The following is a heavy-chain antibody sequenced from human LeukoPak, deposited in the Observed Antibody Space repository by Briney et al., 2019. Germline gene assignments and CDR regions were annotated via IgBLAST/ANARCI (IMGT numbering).Heavy chain of an antibody. CDR2: MKQDGSDK. D-gene: IGHD6-13*01. J-gene: IGHJ6*03. CDR3: VKVKQQLVRLLGRDTTYYYNYYLDV. CDR1: GFTFSSYW. V-gene: IGHV3-7*01. Sequence: GGSLRLSCAASGFTFSSYWMSWVRQAPGKGLEWVANMKQDGSDKYYVDSVKGRFTISRDNAKNSLCLQMNSLRAEDTAVYYCVKVKQQLVRLLGRDTTYYYNYYLDVWGKGTTVTVSS.